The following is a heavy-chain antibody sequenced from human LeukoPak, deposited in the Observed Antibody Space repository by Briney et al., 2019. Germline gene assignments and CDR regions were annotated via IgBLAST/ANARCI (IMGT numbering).Heavy chain of an antibody. J-gene: IGHJ4*02. CDR1: GSTFSSHS. CDR2: ISGSEGST. CDR3: AAQSPGPFPFDS. D-gene: IGHD4-11*01. Sequence: TGGSLRLSCAVSGSTFSSHSRNWVRQAPGMGLEWVSAISGSEGSTYYPDSVRGRFIISIDTSKNTVFLQITSLPVGDPAVYSCAAQSPGPFPFDSWGQGTPGTVSP. V-gene: IGHV3-23*01.